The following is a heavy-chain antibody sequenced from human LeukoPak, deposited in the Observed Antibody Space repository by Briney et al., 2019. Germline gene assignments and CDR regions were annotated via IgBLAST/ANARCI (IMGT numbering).Heavy chain of an antibody. CDR1: GGSFSGYY. CDR3: ARKSSGFYFDS. V-gene: IGHV4-34*01. Sequence: SETLSLTCAVYGGSFSGYYWSWIRQPPGKGLEWIGEINHSGSTNYNPSLKSRVTISVDTSKNQFSLKLSSVTAADTAVYYCARKSSGFYFDSWGQGTLVTVSS. CDR2: INHSGST. J-gene: IGHJ4*02. D-gene: IGHD3-22*01.